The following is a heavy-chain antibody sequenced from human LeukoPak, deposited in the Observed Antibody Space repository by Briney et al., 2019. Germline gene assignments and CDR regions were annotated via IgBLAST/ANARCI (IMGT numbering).Heavy chain of an antibody. D-gene: IGHD3-10*01. CDR1: GFTFSSYG. Sequence: GSLRLSCAASGFTFSSYGMHWVRQAPGKGLEWVAFIRYDGSNKFYADSVKGRFTISRDNSNNTVSVQINSLRAGDTAVYYCAREVSGTYDYWGQGSLVTVSS. V-gene: IGHV3-30*02. CDR2: IRYDGSNK. J-gene: IGHJ4*02. CDR3: AREVSGTYDY.